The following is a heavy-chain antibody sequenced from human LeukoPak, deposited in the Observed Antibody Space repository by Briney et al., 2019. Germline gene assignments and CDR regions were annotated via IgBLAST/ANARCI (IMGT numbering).Heavy chain of an antibody. D-gene: IGHD1-26*01. Sequence: PSETLSLTRAVYGGSFSGYYWSWIRQPPGKGLEWIGEINHSGSTNYNPSLKSRVTISVDTSKNQFSLKLSSVTAADTAVYYCARVPSGSYDYWGQGTLVTVSS. CDR1: GGSFSGYY. J-gene: IGHJ4*02. V-gene: IGHV4-34*01. CDR3: ARVPSGSYDY. CDR2: INHSGST.